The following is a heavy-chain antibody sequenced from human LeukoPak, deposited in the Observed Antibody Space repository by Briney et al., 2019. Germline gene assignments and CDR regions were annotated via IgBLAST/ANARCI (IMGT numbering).Heavy chain of an antibody. Sequence: SETLSLTCAVYGGSFSGYYWSWIRQPPGKGLEWIGEINHSGSTNYNPSLKSRVTTSVDTSKNQFSLKLRSVTAADTAVCYCARGPPTYYYGSGSYYIKYWGRGTLVTVSS. D-gene: IGHD3-10*01. CDR3: ARGPPTYYYGSGSYYIKY. CDR2: INHSGST. J-gene: IGHJ4*02. V-gene: IGHV4-34*01. CDR1: GGSFSGYY.